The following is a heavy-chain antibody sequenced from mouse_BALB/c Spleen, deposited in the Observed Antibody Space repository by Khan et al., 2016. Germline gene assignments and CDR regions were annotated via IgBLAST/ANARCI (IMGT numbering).Heavy chain of an antibody. Sequence: QVQLKQSGAELMKPGASVKISCKATGYTFSSYWLEWVKQRPGNGLEWIGDILPGSGNINFNEWFKDKVTFSADTSSHTSYLHSNSLTAEDSAVYYWARGNDCGQGTTLAVSS. CDR1: GYTFSSYW. CDR3: ARGND. CDR2: ILPGSGNI. J-gene: IGHJ2*01. V-gene: IGHV1-9*01.